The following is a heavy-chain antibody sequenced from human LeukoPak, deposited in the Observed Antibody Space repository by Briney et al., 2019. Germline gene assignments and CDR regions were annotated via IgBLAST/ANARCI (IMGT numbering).Heavy chain of an antibody. Sequence: GGSLRLSCAASGFTFSSYTMNWVRQAPGKGLEWVSSISSSSNYIYYADSVKGRLTISRDNAKNSLYLQMNSLRAEDTAVYYCARLWFGEFHWGQGTLVTVSS. CDR2: ISSSSNYI. V-gene: IGHV3-21*01. CDR1: GFTFSSYT. D-gene: IGHD3-10*01. CDR3: ARLWFGEFH. J-gene: IGHJ4*02.